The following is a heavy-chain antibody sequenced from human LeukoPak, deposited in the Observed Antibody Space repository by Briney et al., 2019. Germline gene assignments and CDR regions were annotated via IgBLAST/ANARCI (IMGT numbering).Heavy chain of an antibody. Sequence: PGGSLRLSCAASGFTFSSYWMSWVRQAPGKGLEWVANIKQDGSEKYYVDSVKGRFTISRDNAKNSLYLQMNSLRAEDTAVYYCAREAITGTPDYYYYYMDVWGKGTTVTVSS. CDR1: GFTFSSYW. D-gene: IGHD1-20*01. V-gene: IGHV3-7*01. J-gene: IGHJ6*03. CDR3: AREAITGTPDYYYYYMDV. CDR2: IKQDGSEK.